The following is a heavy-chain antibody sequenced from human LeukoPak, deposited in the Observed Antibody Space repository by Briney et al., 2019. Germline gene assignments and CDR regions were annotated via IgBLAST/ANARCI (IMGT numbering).Heavy chain of an antibody. Sequence: SGTLSLTCAVSGGSISSSNWWSWVRQPPGKGLEWIGEIYHSGSTNYNPSLKSRVTISVDKSKNQFSLKLSSVTAADTAVYYCARELATTVTTAPLDYWGQGTLVTVSS. V-gene: IGHV4-4*02. D-gene: IGHD4-17*01. CDR2: IYHSGST. CDR3: ARELATTVTTAPLDY. J-gene: IGHJ4*02. CDR1: GGSISSSNW.